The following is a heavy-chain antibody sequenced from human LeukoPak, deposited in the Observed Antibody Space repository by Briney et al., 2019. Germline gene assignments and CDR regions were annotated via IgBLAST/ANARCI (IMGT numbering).Heavy chain of an antibody. D-gene: IGHD6-19*01. CDR1: GYTFTTYY. CDR3: ATAVAGSDDLYYFDY. J-gene: IGHJ4*02. CDR2: INPSGNTA. V-gene: IGHV1-46*01. Sequence: RWASVKVSCKASGYTFTTYYLHWVRQAPGQGLEWMGMINPSGNTAYSAQRFQGRVTMTEDTSTDTAYMEVSSLRSEDTAVYYCATAVAGSDDLYYFDYWGQGTLVTVSS.